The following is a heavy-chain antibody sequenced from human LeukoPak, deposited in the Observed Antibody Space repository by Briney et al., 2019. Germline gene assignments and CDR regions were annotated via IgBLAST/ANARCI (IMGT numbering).Heavy chain of an antibody. D-gene: IGHD5-18*01. J-gene: IGHJ4*02. CDR2: INSDGSST. CDR1: GFTFSSFW. CDR3: ARGWDGYSYGI. Sequence: GESLRLSCAASGFTFSSFWMHWVRQAPGKGLVWVSRINSDGSSTTYADSGKGRFTISRDNAKNTVYLQMNSLRAEDTAVYYCARGWDGYSYGIWGQGTLVTVSS. V-gene: IGHV3-74*01.